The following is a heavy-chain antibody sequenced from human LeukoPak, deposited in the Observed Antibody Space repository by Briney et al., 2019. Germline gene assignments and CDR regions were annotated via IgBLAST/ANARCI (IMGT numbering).Heavy chain of an antibody. CDR2: IIPIFGTA. CDR3: ARAAVGELLMGYFDY. Sequence: GASVKVSCKASGGTFSSYAISWVRQAPGQGLEWMGGIIPIFGTANYAQKFQGRVTITADESTSTAYMELSSLRSEDTAVYYCARAAVGELLMGYFDYWGQGTLVTVSS. D-gene: IGHD1-26*01. V-gene: IGHV1-69*13. CDR1: GGTFSSYA. J-gene: IGHJ4*02.